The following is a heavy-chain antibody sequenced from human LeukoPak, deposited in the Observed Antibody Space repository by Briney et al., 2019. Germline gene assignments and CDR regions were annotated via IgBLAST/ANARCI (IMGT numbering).Heavy chain of an antibody. Sequence: NPSETLSLTCTVSGGSVSSGSYYWSWIRQPPGKGLEWIGYICYSGSTNYNPSLKSRVTISVDTSKNQFSLKLSSVTAADTAVYYCAREMATISGGAFDIWGQGTMVTVSS. D-gene: IGHD5-24*01. J-gene: IGHJ3*02. CDR1: GGSVSSGSYY. CDR3: AREMATISGGAFDI. V-gene: IGHV4-61*01. CDR2: ICYSGST.